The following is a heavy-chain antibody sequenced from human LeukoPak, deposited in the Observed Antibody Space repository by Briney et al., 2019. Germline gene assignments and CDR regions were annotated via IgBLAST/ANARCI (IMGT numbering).Heavy chain of an antibody. D-gene: IGHD4-23*01. CDR3: ATDESHDYGGNSRCGMDV. Sequence: ASVKVSCKVSGYTLSELSMHWVRQAPGKGLEWMGGFDPEDGETIYAQKFQGRVTMTEDTSTDTAYMELSSLRSEDTAVYYCATDESHDYGGNSRCGMDVWGQGTTVTVSS. J-gene: IGHJ6*02. V-gene: IGHV1-24*01. CDR1: GYTLSELS. CDR2: FDPEDGET.